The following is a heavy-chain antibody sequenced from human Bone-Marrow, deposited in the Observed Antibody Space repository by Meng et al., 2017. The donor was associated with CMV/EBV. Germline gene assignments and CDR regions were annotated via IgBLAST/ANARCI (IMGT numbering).Heavy chain of an antibody. CDR2: IKQDESEM. CDR1: GFTFSSYE. J-gene: IGHJ6*04. D-gene: IGHD1-1*01. Sequence: GGSLRLSCAASGFTFSSYEMNWVRQAPGKGLEWVGNIKQDESEMQYVGSVKGRFTITRDNAKNSLFLQMNSLRAEDTAVYYCARSMLEVNRYYYGMDVWGEGNPVTVSS. CDR3: ARSMLEVNRYYYGMDV. V-gene: IGHV3-7*01.